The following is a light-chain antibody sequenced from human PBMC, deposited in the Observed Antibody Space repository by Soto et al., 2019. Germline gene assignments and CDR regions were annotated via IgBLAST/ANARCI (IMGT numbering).Light chain of an antibody. CDR1: HPISNY. CDR2: GAS. V-gene: IGKV1-39*01. CDR3: QQTYSDIS. Sequence: DIPMTQSPSSLSASVGDRVTITCRASHPISNYLNWYQHRPGKAPKLLIYGASTLHDGVPSRFSGSGSGADFTLTISGLQPEDFASYHCQQTYSDISFGGGTKVDIK. J-gene: IGKJ4*01.